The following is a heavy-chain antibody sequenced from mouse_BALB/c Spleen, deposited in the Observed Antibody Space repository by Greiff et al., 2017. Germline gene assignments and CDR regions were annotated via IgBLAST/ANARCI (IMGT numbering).Heavy chain of an antibody. D-gene: IGHD2-1*01. Sequence: QVQLQQPGAELVRPGASVKLSCKASGYSFTSYWMHWVKQRPGQGLEWIGMIDPSNSETRLNQKFKDKATLNVDKSSNTAYMQLSSLTSEDSAVYYCARNDFGNYLRSWFAYWGQGTLVTVSA. V-gene: IGHV1-69*02. CDR2: IDPSNSET. J-gene: IGHJ3*01. CDR3: ARNDFGNYLRSWFAY. CDR1: GYSFTSYW.